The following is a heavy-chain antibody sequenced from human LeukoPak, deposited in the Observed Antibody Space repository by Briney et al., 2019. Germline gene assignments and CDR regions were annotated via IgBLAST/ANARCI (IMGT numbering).Heavy chain of an antibody. CDR3: ATSPYCSSTSCQTDY. D-gene: IGHD2-2*01. V-gene: IGHV3-21*01. CDR1: GFTFSNSS. CDR2: ISSSSSYI. J-gene: IGHJ4*02. Sequence: PGGSLRLTCAASGFTFSNSSMNWVRQAPGKGLEWVSSISSSSSYIYYADSLKGRFTISRDNAKNSMDLQMNSLSAEDTAVYYCATSPYCSSTSCQTDYWGQGTLVTVSS.